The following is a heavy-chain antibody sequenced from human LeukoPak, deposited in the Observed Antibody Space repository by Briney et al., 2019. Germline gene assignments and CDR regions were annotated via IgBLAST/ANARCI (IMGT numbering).Heavy chain of an antibody. CDR1: GGSISSSTYY. CDR2: IYYSGST. Sequence: SETLSLTCTVSGGSISSSTYYWGWLRQPPGKGLEWIGSIYYSGSTYYNPSLKSRVTIYVDTSKNQFSLKLSSVTAADTAVYYCARAYYYDRSGYHYWGQGTLVTVSS. J-gene: IGHJ4*02. D-gene: IGHD3-22*01. V-gene: IGHV4-39*01. CDR3: ARAYYYDRSGYHY.